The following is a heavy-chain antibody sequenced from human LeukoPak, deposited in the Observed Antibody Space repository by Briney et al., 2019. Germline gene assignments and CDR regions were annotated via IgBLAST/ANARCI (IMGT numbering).Heavy chain of an antibody. J-gene: IGHJ5*02. V-gene: IGHV1-46*01. Sequence: ASVKVSCKAPGYIFTSYYMHWVRQAPGEGLEWMGIINPTGGSTSYAQKFQGRVTMTRDTSISTAYMELSRLRSEDTAFYYCAISYSTSYYDGNNWFNPWGQGTLVTVSS. CDR1: GYIFTSYY. D-gene: IGHD1-26*01. CDR2: INPTGGST. CDR3: AISYSTSYYDGNNWFNP.